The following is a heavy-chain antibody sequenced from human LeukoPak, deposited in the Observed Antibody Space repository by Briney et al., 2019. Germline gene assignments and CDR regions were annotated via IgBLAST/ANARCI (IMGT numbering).Heavy chain of an antibody. V-gene: IGHV3-30-3*01. CDR1: GFTFSSYA. CDR3: ARDSDAPGDY. Sequence: GRSLRLSCAASGFTFSSYAMHWVRQAAGKGLEWVAVISYDGSNKYYADSVKGRFTISRDNSKNTLYLQMNSLRAEDTAVYYCARDSDAPGDYWGQGTLVTVSS. J-gene: IGHJ4*02. CDR2: ISYDGSNK.